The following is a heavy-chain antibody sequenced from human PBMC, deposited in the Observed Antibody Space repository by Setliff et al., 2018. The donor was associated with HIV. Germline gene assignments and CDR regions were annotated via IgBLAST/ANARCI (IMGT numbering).Heavy chain of an antibody. CDR2: LYTSGST. V-gene: IGHV4-61*09. Sequence: SETLSLTCTVSGVSISSGSYYWSWIRQPAGKGLEWIGHLYTSGSTNYNPSLKSRVTISVHTSKNQFSLRLSSVTAADTAVYYCARSRESSGYYRDYYYYLDVWGKGTTVTVSS. D-gene: IGHD6-19*01. CDR1: GVSISSGSYY. J-gene: IGHJ6*03. CDR3: ARSRESSGYYRDYYYYLDV.